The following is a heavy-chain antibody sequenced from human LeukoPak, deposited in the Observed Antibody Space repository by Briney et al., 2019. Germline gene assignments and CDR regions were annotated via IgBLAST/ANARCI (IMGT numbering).Heavy chain of an antibody. CDR1: GFSFSSYG. D-gene: IGHD3-22*01. CDR3: AKEIYYDSSAFFDY. V-gene: IGHV3-30*18. Sequence: GGSLRLSCAASGFSFSSYGIHWVRQAPGKGLEWVAVIGYDGSNKYYADSVKGRFTISRDNSKNTLYLQMNSLRTEDTAVYFCAKEIYYDSSAFFDYWGQGALVTVSA. J-gene: IGHJ4*02. CDR2: IGYDGSNK.